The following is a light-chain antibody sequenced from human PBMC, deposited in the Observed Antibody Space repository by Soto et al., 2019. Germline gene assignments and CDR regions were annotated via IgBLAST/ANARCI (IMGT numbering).Light chain of an antibody. CDR1: QTVSSSY. J-gene: IGKJ4*01. CDR3: QQYGTSPLT. CDR2: GAS. Sequence: EIVLTQSPGTLSLSPGERATLSCRASQTVSSSYLAWYQQKPGQAPRLLIYGASSRATGIPDRFSGGGSGTDFTLTISGLEPEDFAVYYCQQYGTSPLTFGGGTRVDIK. V-gene: IGKV3-20*01.